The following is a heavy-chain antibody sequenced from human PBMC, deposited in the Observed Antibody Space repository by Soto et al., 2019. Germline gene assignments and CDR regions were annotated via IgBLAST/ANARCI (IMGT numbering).Heavy chain of an antibody. J-gene: IGHJ4*02. CDR3: ARGLTRKVRGVIIPFDY. D-gene: IGHD3-10*01. CDR2: MNPNSGNT. Sequence: EASVKVSCKASGYTFTSYDINWVRQATGQGLEWMGWMNPNSGNTGYAQKFQGRVTMTRNTSISTAYMELSSLRSEDTAVYYCARGLTRKVRGVIIPFDYWGQGTLVTVSS. CDR1: GYTFTSYD. V-gene: IGHV1-8*01.